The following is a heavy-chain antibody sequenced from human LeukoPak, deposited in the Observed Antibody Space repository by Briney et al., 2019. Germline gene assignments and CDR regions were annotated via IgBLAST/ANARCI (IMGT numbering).Heavy chain of an antibody. CDR3: ASGRGRYSVDY. CDR1: GYTFIDYY. J-gene: IGHJ4*02. CDR2: ISPNSGGT. Sequence: ASVKVSCKASGYTFIDYYMHWVRQAPGQGLEWIGWISPNSGGTKYAQKFQGRVTMTRDTSITTVYMEVRGLSFDDTAVYYCASGRGRYSVDYWGQGTLVIVSS. V-gene: IGHV1-2*02. D-gene: IGHD1-26*01.